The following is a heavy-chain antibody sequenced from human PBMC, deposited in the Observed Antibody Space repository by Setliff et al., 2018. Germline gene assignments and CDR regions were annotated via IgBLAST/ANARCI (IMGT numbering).Heavy chain of an antibody. D-gene: IGHD1-26*01. CDR2: ISGRGDST. V-gene: IGHV3-23*01. Sequence: PGGSLRLSCAASGFTFSSYAMTWVRQAPGKGLERVSAISGRGDSTFYEDAVKGRFTISRDNSKNTLYLQMNSLRAEDTAVYYCCSGSYLFVYWGQGSLVTVSS. J-gene: IGHJ4*02. CDR3: CSGSYLFVY. CDR1: GFTFSSYA.